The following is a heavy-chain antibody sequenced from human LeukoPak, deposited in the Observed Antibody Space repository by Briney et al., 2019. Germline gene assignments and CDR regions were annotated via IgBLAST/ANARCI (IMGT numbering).Heavy chain of an antibody. V-gene: IGHV3-48*04. CDR1: GFTFSSYS. CDR3: ARGGSGLYEPLDY. D-gene: IGHD6-19*01. Sequence: GGSLRLSCAASGFTFSSYSMNWVRQAPGKGLEWVSYISSSSSTIYYADSVRGRFTISRDNAQNSLYLQMNSPRAEDTAVYYCARGGSGLYEPLDYWGQGTLVTVSS. J-gene: IGHJ4*02. CDR2: ISSSSSTI.